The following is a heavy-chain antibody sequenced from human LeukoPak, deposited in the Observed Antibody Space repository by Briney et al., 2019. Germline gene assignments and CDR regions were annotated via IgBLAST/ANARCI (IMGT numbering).Heavy chain of an antibody. J-gene: IGHJ4*02. D-gene: IGHD5-12*01. Sequence: GGSLRLSCAASGFTFSSYSMNWVRQAPGKGLEWVSSISSSSGYKYYADSLKGRFTISRDNAKNSVYLQMNSLRPEDTAVYYCSRDRLGGLDYWGQGTLVTVSS. CDR2: ISSSSGYK. V-gene: IGHV3-21*01. CDR3: SRDRLGGLDY. CDR1: GFTFSSYS.